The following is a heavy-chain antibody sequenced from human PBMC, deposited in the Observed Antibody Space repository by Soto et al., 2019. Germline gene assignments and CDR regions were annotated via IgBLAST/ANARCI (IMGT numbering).Heavy chain of an antibody. CDR2: IIPIFGTA. V-gene: IGHV1-69*06. CDR3: ARGVSELPTHHFDY. CDR1: GGMFYSSA. J-gene: IGHJ4*02. Sequence: SVKVSCKASGGMFYSSAINWVRQAPGQGLEWMGGIIPIFGTANYAQKFQGRVTITADKSTSTAYMELSRLRSEDTAVYYCARGVSELPTHHFDYWGQGALVTVSS. D-gene: IGHD1-26*01.